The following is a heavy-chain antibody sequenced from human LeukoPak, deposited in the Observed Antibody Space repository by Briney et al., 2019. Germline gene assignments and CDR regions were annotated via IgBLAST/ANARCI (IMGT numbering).Heavy chain of an antibody. J-gene: IGHJ6*03. Sequence: ASVTVSCKASGYTFTSYGISWVRQAPGQVLEWMGWISAYNGNTNYAQKLQGRVTRTTDTSTRTAYMELRSLRSDDTAVYYCARGHWAAAGTGRRPYMDVWGKGTTVTISS. CDR2: ISAYNGNT. CDR3: ARGHWAAAGTGRRPYMDV. D-gene: IGHD6-13*01. V-gene: IGHV1-18*01. CDR1: GYTFTSYG.